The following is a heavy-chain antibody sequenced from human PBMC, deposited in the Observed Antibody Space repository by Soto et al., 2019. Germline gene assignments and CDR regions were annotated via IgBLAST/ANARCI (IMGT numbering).Heavy chain of an antibody. Sequence: GESLKISCKGSGYRFTSYWIGWARQMPGKGLEWMAIIYPGDSDTRYSPSFQGQVTISADKSISTAYLQWSSLKASDTAMYYCARLLYGDGYPDSVLDYWGQGTLVTVSS. J-gene: IGHJ4*02. D-gene: IGHD5-12*01. CDR1: GYRFTSYW. CDR3: ARLLYGDGYPDSVLDY. CDR2: IYPGDSDT. V-gene: IGHV5-51*01.